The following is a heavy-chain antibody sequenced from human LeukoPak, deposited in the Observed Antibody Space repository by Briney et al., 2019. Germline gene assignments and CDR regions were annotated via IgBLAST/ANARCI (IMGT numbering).Heavy chain of an antibody. V-gene: IGHV4-59*08. D-gene: IGHD2-21*02. J-gene: IGHJ3*02. Sequence: SSETLSLTCTVSGVSISSYYWSWIRQPPGKGLEWIGYIYYSGSTNYNPSLKSRVTISVDTSKNQFSLKLSPVTAADTAVYYCARRVAYCGGDCYRPNDAFDIWGQGTMVTVSS. CDR2: IYYSGST. CDR1: GVSISSYY. CDR3: ARRVAYCGGDCYRPNDAFDI.